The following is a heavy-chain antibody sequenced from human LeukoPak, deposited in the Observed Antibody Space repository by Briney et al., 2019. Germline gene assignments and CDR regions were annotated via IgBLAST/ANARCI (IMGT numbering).Heavy chain of an antibody. CDR3: ARGVAYERSNWYWNWFDP. V-gene: IGHV6-1*01. D-gene: IGHD6-13*01. J-gene: IGHJ5*02. Sequence: SQTLSLIYAISGDSVSSDTAAWNWVRQSPSRGLEWLGTTYYRSKWYHDYAVSVKSRITINPDTSKNQFSLQLNSVTPEDTAVYFCARGVAYERSNWYWNWFDPWGQGTLVTVSA. CDR1: GDSVSSDTAA. CDR2: TYYRSKWYH.